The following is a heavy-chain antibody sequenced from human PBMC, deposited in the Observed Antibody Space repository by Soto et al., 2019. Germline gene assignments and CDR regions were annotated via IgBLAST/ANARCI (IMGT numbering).Heavy chain of an antibody. V-gene: IGHV5-51*01. CDR2: IYPGDSDT. CDR1: GYSFTSYW. CDR3: ARCDFWDPSDYGMDV. Sequence: PGESLKISCKGSGYSFTSYWIGWVRQMPGKGLEWMGIIYPGDSDTRYSPSFQGQVTISADKSISTAYLQWSSLKASDTAMYYYARCDFWDPSDYGMDVWGQGTTVTISS. D-gene: IGHD3-3*01. J-gene: IGHJ6*02.